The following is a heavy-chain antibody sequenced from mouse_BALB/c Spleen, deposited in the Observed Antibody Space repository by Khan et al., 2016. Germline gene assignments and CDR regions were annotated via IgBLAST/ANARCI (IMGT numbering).Heavy chain of an antibody. CDR3: MVYDGYYWDFDV. CDR1: GFTFSGFW. D-gene: IGHD2-3*01. CDR2: INSDGSAI. V-gene: IGHV11-2*02. Sequence: EVQLLETGGGLVQPGGSRGLSCEGSGFTFSGFWMSWVRQTPGKTLEWIGDINSDGSAINYAPSIKDRFTIFRDNDEGTLYLQMGNVRSEYTATYFCMVYDGYYWDFDVWGAGTTVTVSS. J-gene: IGHJ1*01.